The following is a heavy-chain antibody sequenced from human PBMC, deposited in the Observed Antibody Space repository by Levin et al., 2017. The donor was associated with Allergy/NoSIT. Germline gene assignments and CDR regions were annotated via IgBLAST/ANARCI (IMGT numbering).Heavy chain of an antibody. Sequence: LRLSCAVSGGSISSGGYSWSWIRQPPGKGLEWIGNIYLSGSTNDNPSLKSRVTMSVDRSKNQFSLKLSYVTAAATAVYYCARVAGYSYGYYFDYWGPGTLVTVSS. CDR2: IYLSGST. J-gene: IGHJ4*02. V-gene: IGHV4-30-2*01. CDR1: GGSISSGGYS. D-gene: IGHD5-18*01. CDR3: ARVAGYSYGYYFDY.